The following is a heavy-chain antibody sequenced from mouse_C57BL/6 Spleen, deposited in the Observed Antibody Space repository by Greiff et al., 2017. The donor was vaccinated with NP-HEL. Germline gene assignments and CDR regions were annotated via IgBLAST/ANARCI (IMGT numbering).Heavy chain of an antibody. D-gene: IGHD4-1*01. CDR1: GFSLTSYG. CDR3: ARRNWDWYFDV. V-gene: IGHV2-2*01. Sequence: QVQLQQSGPGLVQPSQSLSITCTVPGFSLTSYGVHWVRQSPGKGLEWRGVIWSGGSTDDNEAVISRLSIRKDNSKSQVLFKMNSLQADDTAIYYCARRNWDWYFDVWGTGTTVTVAS. CDR2: IWSGGST. J-gene: IGHJ1*03.